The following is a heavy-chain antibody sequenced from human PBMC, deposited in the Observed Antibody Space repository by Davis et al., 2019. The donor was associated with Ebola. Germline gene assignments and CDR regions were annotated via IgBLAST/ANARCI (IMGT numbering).Heavy chain of an antibody. Sequence: GGSLRLSCAASGFTFDDYAMHWVRQAPGKGLEWVSGISWNSGSIVYADSVKGRFTISRDNAKNSLYLQMNSLRAEDTALYYCARSITGTYNWFDPWGQGTLVTVSS. J-gene: IGHJ5*02. CDR2: ISWNSGSI. V-gene: IGHV3-9*01. CDR3: ARSITGTYNWFDP. D-gene: IGHD1-7*01. CDR1: GFTFDDYA.